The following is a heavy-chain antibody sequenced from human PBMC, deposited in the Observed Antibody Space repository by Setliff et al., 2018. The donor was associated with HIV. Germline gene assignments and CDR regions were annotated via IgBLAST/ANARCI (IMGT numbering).Heavy chain of an antibody. D-gene: IGHD1-7*01. CDR2: ISSSGDTT. CDR1: GFIFSSYA. V-gene: IGHV3-23*01. Sequence: PGGSLRLSCAASGFIFSSYAMSWVRQAPGKGLEWVSGISSSGDTTYYADSVKGRFTISRDSSKNTLFLQMSSLRAEDTAVYYCTRDYPFDWNSVMDVWGKGTTVTVS. CDR3: TRDYPFDWNSVMDV. J-gene: IGHJ6*03.